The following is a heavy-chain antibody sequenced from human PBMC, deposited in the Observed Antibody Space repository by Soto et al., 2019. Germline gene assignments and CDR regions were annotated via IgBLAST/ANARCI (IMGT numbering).Heavy chain of an antibody. Sequence: QLQLQESGPGLVKPSETLSLTCTVSGGSISSSSYFWGWIRQPPGKGLEWIGSIYYSGSTYYNPALKSRVTISVDTSKNQFSLKLRSVTAADTAVYYCARHPGYGLYDFDYWGQGTLVTVSS. CDR3: ARHPGYGLYDFDY. CDR2: IYYSGST. J-gene: IGHJ4*02. D-gene: IGHD5-18*01. V-gene: IGHV4-39*01. CDR1: GGSISSSSYF.